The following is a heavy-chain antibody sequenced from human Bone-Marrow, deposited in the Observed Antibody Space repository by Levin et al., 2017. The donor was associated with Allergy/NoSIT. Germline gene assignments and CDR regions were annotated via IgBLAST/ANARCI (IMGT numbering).Heavy chain of an antibody. CDR1: GYTLSDLS. D-gene: IGHD2-15*01. J-gene: IGHJ6*02. CDR2: FAPKDDET. CDR3: ASDSSGALGYYYGMDV. V-gene: IGHV1-24*01. Sequence: GASVKVSCKVSGYTLSDLSIHWVRQAPGKGLEWMGSFAPKDDETMYIPKFQGRVTMIEDTSTDTAYMELNSLRSEDTAVYYCASDSSGALGYYYGMDVWGQGTTVIVSS.